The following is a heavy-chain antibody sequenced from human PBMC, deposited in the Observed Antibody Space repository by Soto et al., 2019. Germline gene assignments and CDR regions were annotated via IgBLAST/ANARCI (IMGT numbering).Heavy chain of an antibody. CDR1: GFTFSSYA. J-gene: IGHJ6*02. Sequence: GGSLRLSCAASGFTFSSYAMHWVRQAPGKGLEWVAVISYDGSNKYYADSVKGRFTISRDNSKNTLYLQMNSLRAEDTAVYYCASTGGLLYGMDVWGQGTTVTVSS. CDR3: ASTGGLLYGMDV. D-gene: IGHD1-26*01. CDR2: ISYDGSNK. V-gene: IGHV3-30-3*01.